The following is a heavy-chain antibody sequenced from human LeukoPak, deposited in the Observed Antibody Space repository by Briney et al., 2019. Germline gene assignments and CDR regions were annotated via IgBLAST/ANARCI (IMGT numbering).Heavy chain of an antibody. V-gene: IGHV5-51*01. CDR2: IYPGDSDT. CDR1: GYSFTSYW. J-gene: IGHJ4*02. D-gene: IGHD3-3*01. CDR3: ARNVMSNYDFWSGYTLGFDY. Sequence: GESLKISCKGSGYSFTSYWTGWVRQMPGKGLEWMGIIYPGDSDTRYSPSFQGQVTISADKSISTAYLQWSSLKASDTAMYYCARNVMSNYDFWSGYTLGFDYWGQGTLVTVSS.